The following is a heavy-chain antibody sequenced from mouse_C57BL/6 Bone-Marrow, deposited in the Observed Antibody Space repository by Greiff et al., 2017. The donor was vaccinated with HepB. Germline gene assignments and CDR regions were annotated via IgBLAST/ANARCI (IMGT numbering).Heavy chain of an antibody. CDR1: GYTFTSYW. D-gene: IGHD2-2*01. CDR3: ARGKYGYLFAY. V-gene: IGHV1-59*01. J-gene: IGHJ3*01. CDR2: IDPSDSYT. Sequence: VQLQQPGAELVRPGTSVKLSCKASGYTFTSYWMHWVKQRPGQGLEWIGVIDPSDSYTNYNQKFKGKATLTVDTSSSPAYMQLSSLTSEDSAVYYCARGKYGYLFAYWGQGTLVTVSA.